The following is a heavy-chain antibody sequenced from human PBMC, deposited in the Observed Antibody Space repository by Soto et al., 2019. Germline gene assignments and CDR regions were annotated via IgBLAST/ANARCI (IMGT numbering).Heavy chain of an antibody. D-gene: IGHD2-21*01. Sequence: ASVKVSCKASGYTFTNYAIHWVRQAPGQRLEWMGWLNPGNGNTKYPQRFQGRVTITRDTSASTAYMFLSSLRSEDTAVYYCARDQGIPYCGGDCYSDWYFDLWGRGTLVTVSS. CDR2: LNPGNGNT. CDR1: GYTFTNYA. V-gene: IGHV1-3*01. CDR3: ARDQGIPYCGGDCYSDWYFDL. J-gene: IGHJ2*01.